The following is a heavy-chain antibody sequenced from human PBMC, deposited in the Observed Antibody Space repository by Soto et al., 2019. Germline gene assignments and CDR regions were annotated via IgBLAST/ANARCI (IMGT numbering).Heavy chain of an antibody. CDR1: VVSISSGGYY. V-gene: IGHV4-31*03. D-gene: IGHD3-3*01. J-gene: IGHJ5*02. CDR3: ARGSFSSRQPGFEP. CDR2: IYYSGRT. Sequence: PSETLSLTCTFSVVSISSGGYYCSWIRQHPGKGLEWIGYIYYSGRTYYNPSLHSRVSIAVDTTENQFSLKLTSVTAADTSVYYGARGSFSSRQPGFEPLGRGTWVIASS.